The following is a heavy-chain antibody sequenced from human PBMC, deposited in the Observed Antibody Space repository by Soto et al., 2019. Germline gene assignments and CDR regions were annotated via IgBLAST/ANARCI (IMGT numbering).Heavy chain of an antibody. CDR3: ARDFAYFDS. CDR1: GGSFKSGSYS. Sequence: QVQLQESGPGLVKPSETLSLTCTVSGGSFKSGSYSWSWIRQPPGKGLEWIGYVYHTGRTSYNPSLKSRVSISMDTSKTQFSLNLDSVTAADTPVYFCARDFAYFDSWGQGTLVTVSS. J-gene: IGHJ4*02. D-gene: IGHD3-3*01. V-gene: IGHV4-61*01. CDR2: VYHTGRT.